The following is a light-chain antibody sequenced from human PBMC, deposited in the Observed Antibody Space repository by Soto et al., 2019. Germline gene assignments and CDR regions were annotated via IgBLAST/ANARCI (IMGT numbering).Light chain of an antibody. CDR2: NVN. CDR1: SSDVGGYDY. J-gene: IGLJ2*01. V-gene: IGLV2-14*03. Sequence: QSALTQVASVSGSPGQSITISCTGTSSDVGGYDYVSWYQQHPGKAPKLMIYNVNYRPSGVSDRFSGSKSGDTASLPLSGLQAEDEANSYCSSYTTTNPVVFGGGTKVTVL. CDR3: SSYTTTNPVV.